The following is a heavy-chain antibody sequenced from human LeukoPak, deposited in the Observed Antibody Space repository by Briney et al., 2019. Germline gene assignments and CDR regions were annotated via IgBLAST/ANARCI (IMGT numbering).Heavy chain of an antibody. J-gene: IGHJ4*02. D-gene: IGHD3-22*01. V-gene: IGHV3-23*01. CDR2: ISGCGGST. CDR3: AKDRVTMIVVVPFDY. Sequence: GGSLRLSCAASDFTLSPYWMTWVRQAPGKGLEWVSAISGCGGSTYYADSVKGRFTISRDNSKNTLYLQMNSLRAEDTAVYYCAKDRVTMIVVVPFDYWGQGTLVTVSS. CDR1: DFTLSPYW.